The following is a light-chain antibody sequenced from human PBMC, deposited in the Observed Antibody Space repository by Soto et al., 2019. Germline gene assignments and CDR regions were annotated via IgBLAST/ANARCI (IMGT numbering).Light chain of an antibody. CDR1: SGHSSYI. CDR2: LEGSGSY. J-gene: IGLJ3*02. Sequence: QPVLTQSSSASASLGSSAKLTCTLSSGHSSYIIAWHQQQPGKAPRYLMKLEGSGSYNEGSGVPDRFSGSSSGADRYLTISNLQFEDEADYYCETWDSDTHTVFGGGTKLTVL. V-gene: IGLV4-60*02. CDR3: ETWDSDTHTV.